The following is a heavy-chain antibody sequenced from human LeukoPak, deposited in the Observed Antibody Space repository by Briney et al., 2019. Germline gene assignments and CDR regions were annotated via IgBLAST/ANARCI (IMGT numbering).Heavy chain of an antibody. Sequence: SSETLSLTCTVSGGSISSYYWSWIRQPPGKGLEWIGLVSESGSDHYNPSLKSRITIAADTSKNQFSLRLTSVTVADTAVYYCASDSSGQFHPYHWGQGTLVTVSS. V-gene: IGHV4-59*08. D-gene: IGHD3-22*01. CDR3: ASDSSGQFHPYH. CDR1: GGSISSYY. J-gene: IGHJ4*02. CDR2: VSESGSD.